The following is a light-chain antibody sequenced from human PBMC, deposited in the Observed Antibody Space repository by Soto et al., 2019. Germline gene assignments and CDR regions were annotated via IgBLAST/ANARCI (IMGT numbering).Light chain of an antibody. CDR1: LSISNS. CDR3: QQANSFT. J-gene: IGKJ5*01. Sequence: EIVLTQSPATLSLSPGERATLSCRASLSISNSLAWYQQKPGQAPRLLIYEASNRATGIPARFSGSGSGTDFTLTISSLEPEDFATYYCQQANSFTFGQGTRLEIK. CDR2: EAS. V-gene: IGKV3-11*01.